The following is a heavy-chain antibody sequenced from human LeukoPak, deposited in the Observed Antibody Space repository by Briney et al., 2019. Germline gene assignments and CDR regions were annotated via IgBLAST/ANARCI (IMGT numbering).Heavy chain of an antibody. CDR3: AIHYYYDSSGHFDF. V-gene: IGHV5-51*01. D-gene: IGHD3-22*01. CDR2: IYLGDSDT. Sequence: GESLKISCKHSEYSFPNYCVGWVRQMPGKGREWLGIIYLGDSDTRYSPSFQGQVTISADNSIGTAYLQWSSLQASDTAMYYCAIHYYYDSSGHFDFWGQGTLVTVSS. CDR1: EYSFPNYC. J-gene: IGHJ4*02.